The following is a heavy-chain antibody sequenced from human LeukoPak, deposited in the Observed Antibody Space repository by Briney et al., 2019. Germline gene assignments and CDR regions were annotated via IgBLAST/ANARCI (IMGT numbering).Heavy chain of an antibody. CDR2: IQSHGGAQ. D-gene: IGHD5-24*01. CDR1: GFTFSSYW. J-gene: IGHJ4*02. CDR3: ARIRGDGSTFDY. V-gene: IGHV3-7*04. Sequence: GGSLRLSCAASGFTFSSYWMSWVHQAPGKGLEWVANIQSHGGAQYYVDSVKGRFTLSRDNAKNSLFPQMDSLRAEDTAVYYCARIRGDGSTFDYWGQGTLVTVSS.